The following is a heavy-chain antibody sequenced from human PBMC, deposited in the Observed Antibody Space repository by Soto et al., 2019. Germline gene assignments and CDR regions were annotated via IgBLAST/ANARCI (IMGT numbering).Heavy chain of an antibody. Sequence: SETLSLTCAVSGGSISSGGYSWSWIRQQPGKGLEWIGYIYHSGSTYYNPSLKSRVTISVDRSKNQFSLKLSSVTAADTAVYYCARATETKIVYWCQATLFTDSS. CDR2: IYHSGST. CDR3: ARATETKIVY. J-gene: IGHJ4*02. CDR1: GGSISSGGYS. V-gene: IGHV4-30-2*01. D-gene: IGHD2-8*01.